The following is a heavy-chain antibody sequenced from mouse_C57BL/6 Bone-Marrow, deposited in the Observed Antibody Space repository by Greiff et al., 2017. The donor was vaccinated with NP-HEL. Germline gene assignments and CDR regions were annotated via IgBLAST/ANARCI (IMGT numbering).Heavy chain of an antibody. CDR3: ALITTVVAPFAY. Sequence: VRLQQPGAELVKPGASVKLSCKASGYTFTSYWMQWVKQRPGQGLEWIGEIDPSDSYTNYNQKFKGKATLTVDTSSSTAYMQLSSLTSEDSAVYYCALITTVVAPFAYWGQGTLVTVSA. CDR1: GYTFTSYW. CDR2: IDPSDSYT. V-gene: IGHV1-50*01. J-gene: IGHJ3*01. D-gene: IGHD1-1*01.